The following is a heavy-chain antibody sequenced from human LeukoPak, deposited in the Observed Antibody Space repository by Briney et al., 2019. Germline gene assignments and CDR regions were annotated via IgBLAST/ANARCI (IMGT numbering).Heavy chain of an antibody. Sequence: ASVKVSCKASGYSFTDYYMHWVRQAPGQGLEWMGWISPRSGDTSYAQKFQGRVTMTRDTSISTAYMELSRLRSDDTAVYYCARCRGWNDPYDAFDIWGQGTMVTVSS. CDR1: GYSFTDYY. D-gene: IGHD1-1*01. V-gene: IGHV1-2*02. CDR2: ISPRSGDT. J-gene: IGHJ3*02. CDR3: ARCRGWNDPYDAFDI.